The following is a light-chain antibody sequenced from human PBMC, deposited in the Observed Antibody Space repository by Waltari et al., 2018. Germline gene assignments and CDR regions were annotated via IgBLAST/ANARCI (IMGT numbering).Light chain of an antibody. CDR3: NSRDSSGNHVV. J-gene: IGLJ2*01. Sequence: SSELTQDPAVSVALGQTVRITCQGDSLRSYYASWYQQKPGQAPVLVIYGKNNRPSGIPDRFSGSSSGSTASLTIAWAQAEYEADYYCNSRDSSGNHVVFGGGTKLTVL. V-gene: IGLV3-19*01. CDR1: SLRSYY. CDR2: GKN.